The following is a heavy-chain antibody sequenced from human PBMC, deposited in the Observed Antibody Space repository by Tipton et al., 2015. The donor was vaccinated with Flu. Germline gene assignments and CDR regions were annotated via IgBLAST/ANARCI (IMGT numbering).Heavy chain of an antibody. CDR2: MWYDGSNE. Sequence: SGFTFSSYGMHWVRQAPGKGLEWVASMWYDGSNEYYAESVKGRFTISGENSKNMLYLQMNSLRAEDTAVYYCAREWLDYYFDYWGQGTLVTVSS. J-gene: IGHJ4*02. CDR3: AREWLDYYFDY. D-gene: IGHD6-19*01. V-gene: IGHV3-33*01. CDR1: GFTFSSYG.